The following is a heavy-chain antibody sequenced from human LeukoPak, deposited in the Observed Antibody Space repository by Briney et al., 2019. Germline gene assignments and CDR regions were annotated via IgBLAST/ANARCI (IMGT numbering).Heavy chain of an antibody. Sequence: GGSLRLSCATSGFTFSNYGMHWVRQAPGKGLEWVAVISHDGTKEYYADSVKGRFTISRDNSKNTLFLQINGLRGEDTAVYYCANLFDETGFDHWGQGTLVTVSS. CDR1: GFTFSNYG. CDR3: ANLFDETGFDH. V-gene: IGHV3-30*18. J-gene: IGHJ4*02. CDR2: ISHDGTKE.